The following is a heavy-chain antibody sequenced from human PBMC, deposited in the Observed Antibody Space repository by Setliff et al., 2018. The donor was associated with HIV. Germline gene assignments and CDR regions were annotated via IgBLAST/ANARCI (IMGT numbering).Heavy chain of an antibody. CDR1: GYSFPHYW. CDR2: IFPSDSDT. V-gene: IGHV5-51*01. CDR3: TRPPLRPGISQYYYFADV. J-gene: IGHJ6*04. Sequence: PGESLKSSCKGLGYSFPHYWIGWVRQIPGKGLEWVAIIFPSDSDTRYSPSFEGQVTISADKSTNTAYLQWSTLKASDTATYYCTRPPLRPGISQYYYFADVWGTGTTVTVSS. D-gene: IGHD3-10*01.